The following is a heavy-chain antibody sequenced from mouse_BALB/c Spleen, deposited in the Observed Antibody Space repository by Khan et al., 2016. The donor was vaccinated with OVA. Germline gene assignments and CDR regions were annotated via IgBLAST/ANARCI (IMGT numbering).Heavy chain of an antibody. V-gene: IGHV1-5*01. Sequence: EVQLQQSGTVLARPGASVKMSCKASGYSFTSYWMYWVKQRPGQGLEWLGGIYPGNSDTDYNQKFKGKAKLTAGTSASTAYMELSSLTNEDSAVYYCRRGGYSSFAYWGQGTLVTVSA. CDR2: IYPGNSDT. J-gene: IGHJ3*01. CDR1: GYSFTSYW. CDR3: RRGGYSSFAY. D-gene: IGHD1-3*01.